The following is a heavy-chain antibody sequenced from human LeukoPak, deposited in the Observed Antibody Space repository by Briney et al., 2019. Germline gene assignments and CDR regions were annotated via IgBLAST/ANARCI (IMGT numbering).Heavy chain of an antibody. CDR2: IKQDGSEK. J-gene: IGHJ4*02. V-gene: IGHV3-7*01. CDR3: TRDRVITIFGVASS. CDR1: GFTFSSYW. D-gene: IGHD3-3*01. Sequence: GGSLRLSCVASGFTFSSYWMSWVRQAPGKGLEWVANIKQDGSEKYYVDSVKGRFTISRDNAKNSLYLQMNSLRAEDTAVYYCTRDRVITIFGVASSWGQGTLVAVSS.